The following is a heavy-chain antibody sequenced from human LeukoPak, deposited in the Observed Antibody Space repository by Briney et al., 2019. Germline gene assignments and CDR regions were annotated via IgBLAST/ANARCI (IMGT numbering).Heavy chain of an antibody. D-gene: IGHD4-17*01. CDR1: GFTFSRYA. J-gene: IGHJ4*02. V-gene: IGHV3-30*04. CDR2: IQADGGNK. Sequence: GGSLRLSCAASGFTFSRYAMHWVRQAPGKGPEWVAFIQADGGNKYYADSVKGRFTISRDNSKNTLYLQMNSLRSEDTAVYYCARGHYGDYITHYYFDYWGQGTLVTVSS. CDR3: ARGHYGDYITHYYFDY.